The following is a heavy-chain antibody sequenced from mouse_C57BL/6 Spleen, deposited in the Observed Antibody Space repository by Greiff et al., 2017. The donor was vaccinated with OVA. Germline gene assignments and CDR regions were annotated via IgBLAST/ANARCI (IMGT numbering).Heavy chain of an antibody. J-gene: IGHJ1*03. CDR3: ARRGNYDYSYWYFDV. D-gene: IGHD2-4*01. CDR1: GYSITSGYY. V-gene: IGHV3-6*01. CDR2: ISYDGSN. Sequence: EVKLQESGPGLVKPSQSLSLTCSVTGYSITSGYYWNWIRQFPGNKLEWMSYISYDGSNNYNPSLKNRISITRDTSKNQFFLKLNSVTTEDTATYYCARRGNYDYSYWYFDVWGTGTTVTVSS.